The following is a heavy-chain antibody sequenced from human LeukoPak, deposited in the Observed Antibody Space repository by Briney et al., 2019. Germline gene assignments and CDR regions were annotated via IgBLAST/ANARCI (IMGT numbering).Heavy chain of an antibody. J-gene: IGHJ4*02. V-gene: IGHV3-23*01. CDR1: GFTLSSYA. CDR2: ISGSGGST. D-gene: IGHD3-10*01. CDR3: AKLWFGDPNPYFDY. Sequence: PGGSLRLSCAASGFTLSSYAMSWVRQAPGKGLEWVSAISGSGGSTYYADSVKGRFTISRDNSKNTLYLQMNSLRAEDTAVYYCAKLWFGDPNPYFDYWGQGTLVTVSS.